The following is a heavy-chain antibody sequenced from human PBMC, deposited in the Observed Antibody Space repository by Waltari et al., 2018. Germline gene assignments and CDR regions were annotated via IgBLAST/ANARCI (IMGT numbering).Heavy chain of an antibody. V-gene: IGHV6-1*01. D-gene: IGHD3-3*01. CDR3: ARQSLHRDFWIGYYSGMLDY. CDR1: GDTVSSTTSA. J-gene: IGHJ4*02. CDR2: TYYKSKWYK. Sequence: QVQLPQSGPGLVKPSPTLSLTCAISGDTVSSTTSAWTWLRPSPSRGLEWLGRTYYKSKWYKDYAVSVQSRITINPDTAKNQFSLQLNSVTPEDTAVYYCARQSLHRDFWIGYYSGMLDYWGRGTLVTVSS.